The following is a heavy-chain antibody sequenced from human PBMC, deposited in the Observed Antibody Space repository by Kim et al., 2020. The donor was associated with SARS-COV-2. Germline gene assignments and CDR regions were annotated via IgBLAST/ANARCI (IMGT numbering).Heavy chain of an antibody. CDR3: AGGNGMDV. Sequence: GGTYSNPSLKSRVPISVDTSKNPFSLKLSSVTAADTAVYYWAGGNGMDVWGQGTTVTVSS. D-gene: IGHD3-16*01. V-gene: IGHV4-39*01. CDR2: GGT. J-gene: IGHJ6*02.